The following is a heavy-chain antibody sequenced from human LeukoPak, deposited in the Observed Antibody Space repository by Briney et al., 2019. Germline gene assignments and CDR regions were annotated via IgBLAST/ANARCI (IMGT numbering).Heavy chain of an antibody. D-gene: IGHD3-3*01. J-gene: IGHJ6*03. CDR1: GGSFSGYY. Sequence: PSETLSLTCAVYGGSFSGYYWSWIRQPPGKGLEWIGEINHSGSTNYNPSLKSRVTISVDTSKNQFSLKLSSVTAADTAVYYCARVWSEWSPNYMDVWGKGTTVTVSS. CDR2: INHSGST. V-gene: IGHV4-34*01. CDR3: ARVWSEWSPNYMDV.